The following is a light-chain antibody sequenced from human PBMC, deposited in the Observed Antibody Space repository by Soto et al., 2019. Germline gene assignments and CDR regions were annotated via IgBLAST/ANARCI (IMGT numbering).Light chain of an antibody. CDR3: QQYNNWPPAT. Sequence: EIVMTQSPASLSVSPGERATLSCRASQTVTRNLAWYQQKPGQAPRLLIYGASTRATGIPARFSGSGSGTEVTLTISSLQSEDSAVYYWQQYNNWPPATFGQGTKVEIK. V-gene: IGKV3-15*01. CDR2: GAS. J-gene: IGKJ1*01. CDR1: QTVTRN.